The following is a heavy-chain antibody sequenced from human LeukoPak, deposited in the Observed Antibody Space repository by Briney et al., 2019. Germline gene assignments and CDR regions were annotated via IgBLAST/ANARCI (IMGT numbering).Heavy chain of an antibody. J-gene: IGHJ4*02. Sequence: GGSVKPSCKPSGYTFTTYGISFVRQAPGQGLEWMAWISAYNGDTNYAQTLQGRVTMTTDTATSTAYREVRSLRCDGTAVDYCARDLSGYGDWGQGTLVSVSS. V-gene: IGHV1-18*01. CDR2: ISAYNGDT. D-gene: IGHD3-9*01. CDR3: ARDLSGYGD. CDR1: GYTFTTYG.